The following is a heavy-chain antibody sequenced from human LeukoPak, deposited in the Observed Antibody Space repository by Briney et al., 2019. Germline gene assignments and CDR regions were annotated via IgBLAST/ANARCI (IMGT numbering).Heavy chain of an antibody. D-gene: IGHD3-3*01. CDR1: GFTFSSYA. CDR3: AKVGGRVLRFLEWLLSPNFDY. Sequence: GGSLRLSCAASGFTFSSYAMSWVRQAPGRGLEWVSAISGSGGSTYYADSVKGRFTISRDNSKNTLYLQMNSLRAEDTAVYYCAKVGGRVLRFLEWLLSPNFDYWGQGTLVTVSS. J-gene: IGHJ4*02. CDR2: ISGSGGST. V-gene: IGHV3-23*01.